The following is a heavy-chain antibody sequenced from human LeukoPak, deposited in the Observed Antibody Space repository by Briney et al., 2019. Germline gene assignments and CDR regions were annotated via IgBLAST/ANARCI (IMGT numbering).Heavy chain of an antibody. CDR3: AKVGYCSGGSGYDHGLDV. D-gene: IGHD2-15*01. V-gene: IGHV3-30*18. CDR2: ISYDGTNK. J-gene: IGHJ6*01. Sequence: GGSLRLSCAASGFTFSSYGMHWVRQAPGKGLEWVAVISYDGTNKYYADSVKGRFTISRDNSKNTLYLQMSSLRAEDTAVYYCAKVGYCSGGSGYDHGLDVWGQGPTVTVSS. CDR1: GFTFSSYG.